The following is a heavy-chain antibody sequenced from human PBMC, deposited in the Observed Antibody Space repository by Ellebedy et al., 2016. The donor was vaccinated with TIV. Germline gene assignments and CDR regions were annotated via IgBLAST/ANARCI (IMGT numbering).Heavy chain of an antibody. V-gene: IGHV3-23*01. J-gene: IGHJ4*01. CDR1: GFPFSTFE. Sequence: GGSLRLSXVASGFPFSTFEMSWVRQVPGKGLQWISFISPRDGTAHYAGSVQGRFTVSRDNYNNMLYLQLNNLRPEDTAIYHCVKGGWLDFWGPGTLVTVSS. CDR2: ISPRDGTA. CDR3: VKGGWLDF. D-gene: IGHD6-19*01.